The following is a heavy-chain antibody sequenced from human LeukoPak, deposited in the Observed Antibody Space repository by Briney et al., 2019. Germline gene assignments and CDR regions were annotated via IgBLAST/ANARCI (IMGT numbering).Heavy chain of an antibody. D-gene: IGHD3-10*01. V-gene: IGHV3-48*01. Sequence: GGSLRLSCAASGFSFTPYTMNWVRRAPGKGLEWVSLISSSGTTMLYADSVKGRFTISRDNAKSSMYLQMNSLRGEDTAIYYCAKADRADVPSKVDYWGQGTLVTVSS. CDR2: ISSSGTTM. CDR3: AKADRADVPSKVDY. CDR1: GFSFTPYT. J-gene: IGHJ4*02.